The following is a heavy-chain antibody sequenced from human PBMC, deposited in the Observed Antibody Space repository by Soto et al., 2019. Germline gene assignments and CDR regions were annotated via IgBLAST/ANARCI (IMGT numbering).Heavy chain of an antibody. CDR3: ASVWSGYSGAQY. J-gene: IGHJ4*02. CDR2: ITRGSSII. CDR1: GFTFSSYE. V-gene: IGHV3-48*03. Sequence: GGSLRLSCAASGFTFSSYEMIWVRQAPGEGLECLSYITRGSSIIHYADSVKGRFTISRDNAKNSLYLQMNSLRAEDSAVYYCASVWSGYSGAQYWGQGTLVTVSS. D-gene: IGHD3-3*01.